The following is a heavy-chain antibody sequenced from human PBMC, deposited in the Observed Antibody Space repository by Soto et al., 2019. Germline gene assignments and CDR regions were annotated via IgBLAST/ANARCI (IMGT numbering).Heavy chain of an antibody. J-gene: IGHJ5*02. Sequence: AASVKVSCKASGYTFTSYGISWVRQAPGQGLEWMGWISAYNGNTNYAQKLQGRVTMTTDTSTSTAYMELRSLRSDDTAVYYCARVLWEWLENWFDPWGQGALVTVSS. D-gene: IGHD6-19*01. CDR3: ARVLWEWLENWFDP. V-gene: IGHV1-18*01. CDR1: GYTFTSYG. CDR2: ISAYNGNT.